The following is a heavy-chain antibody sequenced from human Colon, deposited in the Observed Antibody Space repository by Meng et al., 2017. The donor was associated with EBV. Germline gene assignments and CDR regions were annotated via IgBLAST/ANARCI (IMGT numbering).Heavy chain of an antibody. Sequence: QVQLQQSGPGLVKPSQILSLPCAMSGDSFSSNSAAWNWIRQSPSGGLEWLGRTYCRSKWSNDYAVSVKSRLTISPDTSKNQFSLHLASVNPEDTGVYYCAREVDYGGNSVSFDFWGQGTLVTVSS. D-gene: IGHD4-23*01. CDR3: AREVDYGGNSVSFDF. J-gene: IGHJ4*02. CDR1: GDSFSSNSAA. V-gene: IGHV6-1*01. CDR2: TYCRSKWSN.